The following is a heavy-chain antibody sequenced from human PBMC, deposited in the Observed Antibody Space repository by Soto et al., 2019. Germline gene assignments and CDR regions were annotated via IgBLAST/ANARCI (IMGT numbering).Heavy chain of an antibody. CDR2: IIPIFGTA. Sequence: SVNCYVNASGCTFSSDAISWVRQAPGQVLDWMGGIIPIFGTANYAQNFQGRVTITADKSTSTAYMELSSLRSEDTAVYYCARSRVVAYYFEYWGHGTLVNVSS. V-gene: IGHV1-69*06. CDR1: GCTFSSDA. CDR3: ARSRVVAYYFEY. D-gene: IGHD2-15*01. J-gene: IGHJ4*01.